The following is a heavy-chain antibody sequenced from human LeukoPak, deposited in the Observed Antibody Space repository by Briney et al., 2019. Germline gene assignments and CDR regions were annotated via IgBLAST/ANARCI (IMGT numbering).Heavy chain of an antibody. CDR3: AKETGDYYFDY. CDR2: IYSGGAT. J-gene: IGHJ4*02. Sequence: PGGSLRLSCAASGITVNTNYMSWVRQAPGKGLEWVSIIYSGGATFYADSVKGRFTISRESSKNTLWLQMNSLRAEDTAVYYCAKETGDYYFDYWGQGTLVTVSS. CDR1: GITVNTNY. D-gene: IGHD4-17*01. V-gene: IGHV3-53*01.